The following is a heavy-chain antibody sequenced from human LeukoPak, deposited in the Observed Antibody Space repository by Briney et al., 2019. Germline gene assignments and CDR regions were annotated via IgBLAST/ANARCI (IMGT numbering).Heavy chain of an antibody. J-gene: IGHJ3*02. CDR3: ARQGRYCGGGSCYLGTAEQWIQLWAPDAFDI. V-gene: IGHV4-39*01. D-gene: IGHD2-15*01. CDR1: GGSISSSSYY. CDR2: IYYSGST. Sequence: PSETLSLTCTVSGGSISSSSYYWGWIRQPPGKGLEWIGSIYYSGSTYYNPSLKSRVTISVDTSKNQFSLKLSSETAADTAVYYCARQGRYCGGGSCYLGTAEQWIQLWAPDAFDIWGQGTMVTVSS.